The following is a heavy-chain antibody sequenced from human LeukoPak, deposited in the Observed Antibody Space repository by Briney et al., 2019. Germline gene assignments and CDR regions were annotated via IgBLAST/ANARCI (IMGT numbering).Heavy chain of an antibody. D-gene: IGHD6-19*01. V-gene: IGHV4-59*01. CDR2: IYNIGNT. J-gene: IGHJ4*02. CDR1: SDSISNSY. Sequence: SETLSLTCNVYSDSISNSYWSWIRQPPGKGLEWIGHIYNIGNTNYNPSLKSRVTISEDTSENQFSLKLSSVTAADTAVYYCARTVHYSSGWSPTYYFDYWGQGTLVTVSS. CDR3: ARTVHYSSGWSPTYYFDY.